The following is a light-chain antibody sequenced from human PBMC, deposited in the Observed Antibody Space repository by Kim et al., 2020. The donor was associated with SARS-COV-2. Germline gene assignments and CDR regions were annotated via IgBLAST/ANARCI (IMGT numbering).Light chain of an antibody. CDR2: DVN. CDR1: SSDVGGYDY. CDR3: SSYTSSSTQV. V-gene: IGLV2-14*03. J-gene: IGLJ2*01. Sequence: QSALTQPAPVSGSPGQSITISCTGTSSDVGGYDYVSWFQQHPGKAPKLMIYDVNNRPSGISDRFSGSKSGNTASLTISGLQAEDEAEDYCSSYTSSSTQVFGGGTKLTVL.